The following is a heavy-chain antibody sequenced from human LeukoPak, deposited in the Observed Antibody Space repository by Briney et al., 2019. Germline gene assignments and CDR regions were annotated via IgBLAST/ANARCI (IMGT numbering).Heavy chain of an antibody. CDR2: ICYSGST. CDR1: GGSLSSYY. V-gene: IGHV4-59*01. Sequence: SETLSLTCTVSGGSLSSYYWSWIRQPPGKGLEWIGYICYSGSTNYNPSLKSRVTISVDTSKNQFSLKLSSVTAADTAVYYCARVVVYYFDYWGQGTLVTVSS. CDR3: ARVVVYYFDY. J-gene: IGHJ4*02. D-gene: IGHD2-15*01.